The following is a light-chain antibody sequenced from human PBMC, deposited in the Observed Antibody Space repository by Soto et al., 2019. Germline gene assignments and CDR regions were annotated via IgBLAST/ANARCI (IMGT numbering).Light chain of an antibody. CDR3: SLYTSENTYV. V-gene: IGLV2-14*01. CDR1: SSDVGGYNY. J-gene: IGLJ1*01. Sequence: QSALTQPASVSGSPAQSITISCTGTSSDVGGYNYVSWYQHHPGKAPKLIIYEASNRPSGVPDRFSGSKSGNTASLTISGLQAADEADYYCSLYTSENTYVFGTGTKV. CDR2: EAS.